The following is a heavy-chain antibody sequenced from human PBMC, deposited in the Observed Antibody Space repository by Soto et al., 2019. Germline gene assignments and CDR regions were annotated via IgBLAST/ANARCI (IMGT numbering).Heavy chain of an antibody. D-gene: IGHD3-3*01. J-gene: IGHJ4*02. CDR1: GGSFSGYY. Sequence: QVQLQQWDAGLLKPSETLSLTCAVYGGSFSGYYWSWIRQPPGKGLEWIGEINHSGSTNYNPSLKSRVTISVDTSKNQFSLKLSSVTAADTAVYYCARGPFNNYDFWSGYYPYWGQGTLVTVSS. CDR3: ARGPFNNYDFWSGYYPY. CDR2: INHSGST. V-gene: IGHV4-34*01.